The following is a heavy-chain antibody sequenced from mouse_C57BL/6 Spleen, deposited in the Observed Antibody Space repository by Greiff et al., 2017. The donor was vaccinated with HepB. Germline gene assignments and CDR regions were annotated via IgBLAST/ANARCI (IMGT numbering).Heavy chain of an antibody. D-gene: IGHD2-1*01. J-gene: IGHJ3*01. CDR1: GYTFTSYW. CDR2: IYPGSGST. Sequence: VQLQHPGAELVKPGASVKMSCKASGYTFTSYWITWVKQRPGQGLEWIGEIYPGSGSTNYNEKFKSKATLTVDTSSSTAYMQLSSLTSEDTAVYDCARNAIYYGNYVGAYWGQGTLVTVSA. CDR3: ARNAIYYGNYVGAY. V-gene: IGHV1-55*01.